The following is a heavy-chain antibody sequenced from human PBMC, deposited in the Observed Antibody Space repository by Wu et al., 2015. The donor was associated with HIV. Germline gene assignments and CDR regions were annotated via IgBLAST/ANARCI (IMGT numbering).Heavy chain of an antibody. CDR3: ARKGRYYGSGMKDY. CDR1: GYTFTSYA. V-gene: IGHV1-18*01. J-gene: IGHJ4*02. D-gene: IGHD3-10*01. CDR2: ISPYNGNT. Sequence: QVQLVQSGAEVKKPGASVKVSCKASGYTFTSYAISWVRQAPGQGLEWMGWISPYNGNTKYAQKFQGRVTMTTDTSTTTAYMELRSLRSDDTAVYFCARKGRYYGSGMKDYWGQGTLVTVSS.